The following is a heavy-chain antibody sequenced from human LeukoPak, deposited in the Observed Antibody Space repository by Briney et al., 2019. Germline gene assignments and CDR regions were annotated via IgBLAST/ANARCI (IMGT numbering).Heavy chain of an antibody. D-gene: IGHD4-17*01. CDR1: GYTFTGYY. V-gene: IGHV1-2*02. CDR3: ARSNNYGDYSMGF. CDR2: INPNSGGT. Sequence: ASVKVSCKASGYTFTGYYMHWVRQAPGQGLEWMGWINPNSGGTNYAQKFQGRVTMTRDTSISTAYMELSRLRSDDTAVYYCARSNNYGDYSMGFWGQGTLGTVSS. J-gene: IGHJ4*02.